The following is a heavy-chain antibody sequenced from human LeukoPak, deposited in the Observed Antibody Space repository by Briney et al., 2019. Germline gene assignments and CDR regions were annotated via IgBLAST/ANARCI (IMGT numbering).Heavy chain of an antibody. D-gene: IGHD2-2*01. CDR2: IIPIFGTA. CDR1: GGTFSSYA. V-gene: IGHV1-69*13. CDR3: ATTIYCSSTSCPGYYYYYGMDV. J-gene: IGHJ6*02. Sequence: ASVKVSCKASGGTFSSYAISWVRQAPGQGLEWMGGIIPIFGTANYAQKFQGRVTITADESTSTAYMELSSLRSEDTAVYYCATTIYCSSTSCPGYYYYYGMDVWGQGTTVTVSS.